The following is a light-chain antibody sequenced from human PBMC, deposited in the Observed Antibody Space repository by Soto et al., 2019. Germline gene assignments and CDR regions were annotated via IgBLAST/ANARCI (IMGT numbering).Light chain of an antibody. J-gene: IGKJ1*01. Sequence: DIQMTQSPSTLSAYVGDRVTITCRASQSITNRVAWYQQKPGKAPKVLIYDASNLESGVPSRFSGSASGTDFTLTISSLQPDDFATYYCQQYKSYPWTFGQGTKVEI. CDR2: DAS. CDR3: QQYKSYPWT. CDR1: QSITNR. V-gene: IGKV1-5*01.